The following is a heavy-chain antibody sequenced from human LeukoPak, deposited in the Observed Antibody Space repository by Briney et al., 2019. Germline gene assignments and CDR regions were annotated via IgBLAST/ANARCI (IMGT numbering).Heavy chain of an antibody. J-gene: IGHJ5*02. D-gene: IGHD6-19*01. CDR1: GFTFSNYA. V-gene: IGHV3-23*01. Sequence: GGSLRLSCAASGFTFSNYAMSWVRQAPGKGLECVSTICGSGGSTYYADSVKGRFTISRDNSKNTLHLQMNSLRADDTAVYYCAKPITRGGITVAGWFDPWGQGTLVTVSS. CDR2: ICGSGGST. CDR3: AKPITRGGITVAGWFDP.